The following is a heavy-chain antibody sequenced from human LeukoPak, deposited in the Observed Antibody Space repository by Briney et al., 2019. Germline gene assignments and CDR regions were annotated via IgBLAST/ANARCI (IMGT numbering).Heavy chain of an antibody. V-gene: IGHV4-59*01. D-gene: IGHD5-18*01. J-gene: IGHJ4*02. CDR3: ASGRGTAMEVYYFDY. Sequence: SETLSLTCTVSGGSISSYYWSWIRQPPGKGLEWIGYIYYSGSTNYNPSLKSRVTISVDTSKNQFSLKLSSVTAADTAVYYCASGRGTAMEVYYFDYWGQGTLVTVSS. CDR2: IYYSGST. CDR1: GGSISSYY.